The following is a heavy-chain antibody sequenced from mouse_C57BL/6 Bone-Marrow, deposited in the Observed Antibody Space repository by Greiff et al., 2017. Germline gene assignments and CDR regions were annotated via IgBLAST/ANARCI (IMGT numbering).Heavy chain of an antibody. D-gene: IGHD1-1*01. V-gene: IGHV1-82*01. J-gene: IGHJ1*03. CDR1: GYAFSSSW. Sequence: QVQLQQSGPELVKPGASVKISCKASGYAFSSSWMNWVKQRPGTGLEWIGRIYPGDGDTNYNGKFKGKATLTADKSSSTAYMQLSSLTSEDSAVYFCARWYYGSSYGGYFDVWGTGTTVTVSS. CDR3: ARWYYGSSYGGYFDV. CDR2: IYPGDGDT.